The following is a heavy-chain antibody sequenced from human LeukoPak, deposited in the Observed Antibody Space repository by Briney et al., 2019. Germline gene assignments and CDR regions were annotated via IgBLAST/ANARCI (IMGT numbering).Heavy chain of an antibody. CDR2: IIPIFGTA. J-gene: IGHJ2*01. CDR3: ARRLDWYFDL. D-gene: IGHD2-21*01. Sequence: GSSVTVSCTASGGTFSSYAISWVRQAPGQGLEWMGGIIPIFGTANYAQKFQGRVTITADESTSTAYMELSSLRSEDTAVYYCARRLDWYFDLWGRGTLVTVSS. CDR1: GGTFSSYA. V-gene: IGHV1-69*01.